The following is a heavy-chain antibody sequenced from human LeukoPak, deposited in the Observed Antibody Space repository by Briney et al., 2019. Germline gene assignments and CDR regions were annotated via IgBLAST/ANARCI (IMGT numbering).Heavy chain of an antibody. CDR3: ARDAGTWGYGYNFDY. CDR2: ISHDGNDK. Sequence: GRSLRLSCAASRXTFRSYGLHWVRQAPGKGLEWVAVISHDGNDKHYADSLKGRITISRDNSKNTLYLQMNSLRAEDTAVYYCARDAGTWGYGYNFDYWGQGTLVSVSS. V-gene: IGHV3-30*03. CDR1: RXTFRSYG. D-gene: IGHD6-13*01. J-gene: IGHJ4*02.